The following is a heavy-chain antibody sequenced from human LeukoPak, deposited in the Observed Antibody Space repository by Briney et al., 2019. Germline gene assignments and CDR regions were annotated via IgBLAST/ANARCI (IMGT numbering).Heavy chain of an antibody. J-gene: IGHJ4*02. CDR2: IWYDGSNK. CDR1: GFTFSSYG. V-gene: IGHV3-33*01. D-gene: IGHD3-10*01. Sequence: GGSLRLSCAASGFTFSSYGMHWVRQAPGKGLEWVAVIWYDGSNKYYADSVKGRFTISRDNSKNTLYLRMNSLRAEDTAVYYCAREVLVRGNYDYWGQGTLVTVSS. CDR3: AREVLVRGNYDY.